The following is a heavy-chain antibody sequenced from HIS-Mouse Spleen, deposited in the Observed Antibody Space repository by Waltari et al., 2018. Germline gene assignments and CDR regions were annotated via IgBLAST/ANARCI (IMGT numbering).Heavy chain of an antibody. CDR3: ATGIAARPHNAFDI. CDR1: GYTLTELS. CDR2: FDPEDGET. V-gene: IGHV1-24*01. D-gene: IGHD6-6*01. J-gene: IGHJ3*02. Sequence: QVQLVQSGAEVKKPGASVKVSCKVSGYTLTELSMPWVRPAPGKGLEWMGGFDPEDGETIYAQKFQGRVTMTEDTSTDTAYMELSSLRSEDTAVYYCATGIAARPHNAFDIWGQGTMVTVSS.